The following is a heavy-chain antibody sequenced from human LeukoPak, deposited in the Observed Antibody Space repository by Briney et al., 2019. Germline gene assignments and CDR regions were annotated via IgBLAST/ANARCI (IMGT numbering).Heavy chain of an antibody. J-gene: IGHJ6*03. CDR1: GFTFDDYG. CDR3: AKAGYSSSWAGYYYYMDV. D-gene: IGHD6-13*01. Sequence: GGSLRLSCAASGFTFDDYGMSWVRQAPGKGLEWVSGIYWNGGSTGYADSVKGRFTISRDNAKNSLYLQMDSLRAEDTALYYCAKAGYSSSWAGYYYYMDVWGKGTTVTVSS. V-gene: IGHV3-20*04. CDR2: IYWNGGST.